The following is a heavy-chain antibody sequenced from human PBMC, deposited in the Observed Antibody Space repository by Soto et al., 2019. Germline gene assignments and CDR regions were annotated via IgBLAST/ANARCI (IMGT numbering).Heavy chain of an antibody. Sequence: EVQLLESGGGLVQPGGSLRLSCAASGFTFNTYVMNWVRQAPGKGLEWVSTISYSADKTHYADSVKGRFTISRDNSRDTLFMQMHSLRADDAAVDYCARRARTANTNWGACDVWGQGTMVTVSS. CDR2: ISYSADKT. J-gene: IGHJ3*01. CDR1: GFTFNTYV. CDR3: ARRARTANTNWGACDV. V-gene: IGHV3-23*01. D-gene: IGHD1-7*01.